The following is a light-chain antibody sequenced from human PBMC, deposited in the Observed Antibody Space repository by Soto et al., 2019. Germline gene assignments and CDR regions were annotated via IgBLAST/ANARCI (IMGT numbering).Light chain of an antibody. CDR1: QSVSSN. V-gene: IGKV3-15*01. CDR2: GAS. CDR3: QQYNNSPL. Sequence: EIVMTQSPATLSVSPGERATLSCRASQSVSSNLAWYQQKPGQAPRLLIYGASTRATGIPARFSGSGSGTEFTLTISSLQSEVVAFYYCQQYNNSPLFGGGTKVEIK. J-gene: IGKJ4*01.